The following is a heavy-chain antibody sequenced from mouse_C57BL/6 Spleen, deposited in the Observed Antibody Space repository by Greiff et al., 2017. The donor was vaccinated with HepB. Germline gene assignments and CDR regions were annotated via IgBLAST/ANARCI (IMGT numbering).Heavy chain of an antibody. J-gene: IGHJ2*01. CDR3: ARPSPGSRGDYFDY. V-gene: IGHV1-52*01. CDR1: GYSFTSYW. D-gene: IGHD1-1*01. Sequence: QVQLQQPGAELVRPGSSVKLSCKASGYSFTSYWMHWVKQRPIQGLEWIGNIDPSDSETHYNQKFKDKATLTVDKSSSTAYMQLSSLTSEDSAVYYCARPSPGSRGDYFDYWGQGTTLTVSS. CDR2: IDPSDSET.